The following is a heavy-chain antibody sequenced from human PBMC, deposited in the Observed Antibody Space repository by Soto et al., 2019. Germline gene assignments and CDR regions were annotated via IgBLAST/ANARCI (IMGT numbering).Heavy chain of an antibody. D-gene: IGHD3-10*01. CDR2: IYSDGST. CDR1: GGSISRSY. CDR3: ARYYRVTGRYYFDY. V-gene: IGHV4-59*01. J-gene: IGHJ4*02. Sequence: SETLSLTCTVSGGSISRSYWSWIRQPPGKGMEWIGYIYSDGSTNYNPSLKSRVTTSFDTSKNQFSLRLTSVNAADTAVYYCARYYRVTGRYYFDYWGQGTLVTVSS.